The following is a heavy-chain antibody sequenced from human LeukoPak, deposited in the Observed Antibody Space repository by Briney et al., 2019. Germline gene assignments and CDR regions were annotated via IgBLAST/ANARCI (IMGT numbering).Heavy chain of an antibody. CDR3: ARDRKVATQD. V-gene: IGHV3-66*01. Sequence: PGGSLRLSCAASGFTFSSYWMHWVRQGPGKGLEWVSVIYSGGSTYYADSVKGRFTISRDNSKNTLYLQMNSLRAEDTAVYYCARDRKVATQDWGQGTLVTVSS. CDR1: GFTFSSYW. D-gene: IGHD5-12*01. CDR2: IYSGGST. J-gene: IGHJ4*02.